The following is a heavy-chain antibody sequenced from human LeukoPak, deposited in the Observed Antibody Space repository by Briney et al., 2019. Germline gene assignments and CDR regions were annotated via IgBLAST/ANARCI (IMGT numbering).Heavy chain of an antibody. Sequence: PGGSLRLSCAASGFTFSSYAMSWVRQAPGKGLEWVSAISGSGGSTYYADSVKGRFTISRDNSKNTPYLQMNSLRAEDTAVYYCAKDPISIAAAGRDYWGQGTLVTVSS. D-gene: IGHD6-13*01. CDR3: AKDPISIAAAGRDY. CDR2: ISGSGGST. CDR1: GFTFSSYA. V-gene: IGHV3-23*01. J-gene: IGHJ4*02.